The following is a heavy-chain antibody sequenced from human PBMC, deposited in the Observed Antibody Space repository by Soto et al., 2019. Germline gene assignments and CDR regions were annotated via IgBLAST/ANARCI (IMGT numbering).Heavy chain of an antibody. D-gene: IGHD6-13*01. J-gene: IGHJ4*02. CDR1: GFTFSYYG. V-gene: IGHV3-33*01. Sequence: GGSLRLSCAASGFTFSYYGMHWVRQAPGKGLEWVAVIWDDGSNKYYEDSVKGRFTISRDNSKNSLYLQMNSLRAEDTAVYYCARDRSSRPFDYWGQGTLVTVSS. CDR3: ARDRSSRPFDY. CDR2: IWDDGSNK.